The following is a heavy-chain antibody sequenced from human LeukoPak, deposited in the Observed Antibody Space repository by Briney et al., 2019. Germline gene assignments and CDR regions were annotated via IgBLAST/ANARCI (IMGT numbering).Heavy chain of an antibody. CDR2: IIPIFGTA. D-gene: IGHD1/OR15-1a*01. Sequence: GASVKVSCKASGGTFSSYAISWVRQAPGQGLEWMGGIIPIFGTANYAQKFQGRATITADESTSTAYMELSSLRSEDTAVYYCARETYDPRTTDDYWGQGTLVTVSS. CDR3: ARETYDPRTTDDY. J-gene: IGHJ4*02. CDR1: GGTFSSYA. V-gene: IGHV1-69*13.